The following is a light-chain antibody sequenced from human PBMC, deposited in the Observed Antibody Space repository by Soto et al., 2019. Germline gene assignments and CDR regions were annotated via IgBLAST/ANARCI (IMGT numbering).Light chain of an antibody. V-gene: IGKV1-39*01. CDR3: QQSLNSPFT. CDR2: AAS. J-gene: IGKJ3*01. Sequence: DILMTQSPSSLSASLGDRVTISCRASQNISRFLSWFQQEPGKAPRLLIYAASTLQGGVPSRFSSSISGTDFTLTVNSLQPEDFATYYCQQSLNSPFTFGPGTRVDVK. CDR1: QNISRF.